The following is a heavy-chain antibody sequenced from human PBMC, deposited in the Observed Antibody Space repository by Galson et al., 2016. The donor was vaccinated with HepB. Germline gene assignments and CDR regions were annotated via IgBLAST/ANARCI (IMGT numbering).Heavy chain of an antibody. CDR2: INGDNGHT. V-gene: IGHV1-18*01. Sequence: SVKVSCKASGYTFSIFSISWVRQAPGQGLEWMGWINGDNGHTNYAQNLQDRVTMTTDTSTSTAYLELRSLRSDDTAVYYCARERGGYTYGDLWGQGTTVTVSS. CDR1: GYTFSIFS. J-gene: IGHJ6*02. D-gene: IGHD5-18*01. CDR3: ARERGGYTYGDL.